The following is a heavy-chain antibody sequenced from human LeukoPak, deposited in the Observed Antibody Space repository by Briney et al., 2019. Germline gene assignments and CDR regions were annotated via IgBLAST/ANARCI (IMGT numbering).Heavy chain of an antibody. CDR3: AKVFGGYYSYDY. CDR2: INPNSGGT. D-gene: IGHD3-22*01. V-gene: IGHV1-2*02. J-gene: IGHJ4*02. Sequence: ASVKVSCKASGYTFTGYYMHWVRQAPGQGLEWMGWINPNSGGTNYAQKFQGRVTMTRDTSISTAYMELSRLRSDDTAVYYCAKVFGGYYSYDYWGQGTLVTVSS. CDR1: GYTFTGYY.